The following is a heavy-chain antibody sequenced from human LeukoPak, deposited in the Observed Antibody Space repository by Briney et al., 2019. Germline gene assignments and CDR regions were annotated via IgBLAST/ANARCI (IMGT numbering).Heavy chain of an antibody. CDR3: AREVERGYSYGFDY. V-gene: IGHV3-74*01. J-gene: IGHJ4*02. Sequence: PGGSLRLSCAASGFTFSSYWMHCVRQAPGKGLVWVSRINSDGSSTSYADSVKGRFTISRDNAKNTLYPQMNSLRAEDTAVYYCAREVERGYSYGFDYWGQGTLVTVSS. CDR1: GFTFSSYW. D-gene: IGHD5-18*01. CDR2: INSDGSST.